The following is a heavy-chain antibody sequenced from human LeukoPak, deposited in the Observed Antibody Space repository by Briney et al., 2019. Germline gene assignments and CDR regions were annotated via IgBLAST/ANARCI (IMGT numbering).Heavy chain of an antibody. D-gene: IGHD2-15*01. CDR3: ARDYCSGGSCYSFWFDL. V-gene: IGHV3-66*02. J-gene: IGHJ5*02. CDR2: IYSGGST. CDR1: GFTLTSYT. Sequence: GGSLTLSCAASGFTLTSYTMSWVRRAPGKGLEWVSVIYSGGSTYYADSVKGRFTISRDNSKNTLYLQMNSLRAEDTAVYYCARDYCSGGSCYSFWFDLWGQGTLVTVSS.